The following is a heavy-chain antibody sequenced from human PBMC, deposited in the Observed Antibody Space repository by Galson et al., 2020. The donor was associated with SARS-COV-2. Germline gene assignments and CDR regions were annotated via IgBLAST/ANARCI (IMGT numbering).Heavy chain of an antibody. J-gene: IGHJ6*02. CDR3: ARVQGGAVAGYYYYGMDV. CDR1: GGTFSSYA. Sequence: KISCKASGGTFSSYAISWVRQAPGQGLEWMGGIIPIFGTANYAQKFQGRVTITADESTSTAYMELSSLRSEDTAVYYCARVQGGAVAGYYYYGMDVWGQGTTVTVSS. V-gene: IGHV1-69*01. CDR2: IIPIFGTA. D-gene: IGHD6-19*01.